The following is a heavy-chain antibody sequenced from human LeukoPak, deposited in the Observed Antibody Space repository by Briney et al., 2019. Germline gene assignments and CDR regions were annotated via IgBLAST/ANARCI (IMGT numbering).Heavy chain of an antibody. D-gene: IGHD6-19*01. Sequence: ASVKVSCKASGYTFTSYYMHWVRQAPGQGLEWMGIINPSGGSTSYAQKFQGRVTMTRDTSISTAYMELSRLRSDDTAVYYCARASSSGGWYGLFDYWGQGTLVTVSS. J-gene: IGHJ4*02. V-gene: IGHV1-46*01. CDR2: INPSGGST. CDR3: ARASSSGGWYGLFDY. CDR1: GYTFTSYY.